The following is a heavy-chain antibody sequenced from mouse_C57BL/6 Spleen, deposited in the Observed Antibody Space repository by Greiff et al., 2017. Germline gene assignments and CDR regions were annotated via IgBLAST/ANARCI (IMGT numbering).Heavy chain of an antibody. CDR2: ISYDGSN. D-gene: IGHD1-1*01. J-gene: IGHJ2*01. Sequence: VQLQESGPGLVKPSQSLSLTCSVTGYSITSGYYWNWIRQFPGNKLEWMGYISYDGSNKYNPSLKNRISITRDTSKNQFFLKLNSVTTEDTATYYCAREAYYGSSYYFDYWGQGTTLTVSS. CDR3: AREAYYGSSYYFDY. CDR1: GYSITSGYY. V-gene: IGHV3-6*01.